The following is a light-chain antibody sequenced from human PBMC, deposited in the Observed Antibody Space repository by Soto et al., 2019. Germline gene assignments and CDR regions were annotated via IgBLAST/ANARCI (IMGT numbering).Light chain of an antibody. CDR1: QSISTY. CDR2: AAS. CDR3: QQSYTNRYT. V-gene: IGKV1-39*01. Sequence: DIQMTQSPSSLSASVGDRVTITCRASQSISTYLNWYQHKPGKAPKLLIFAASRLQSGVPSRFSGSGSGPDFSLTISTLQPEDFATYYCQQSYTNRYTFGQGTKLEIK. J-gene: IGKJ2*01.